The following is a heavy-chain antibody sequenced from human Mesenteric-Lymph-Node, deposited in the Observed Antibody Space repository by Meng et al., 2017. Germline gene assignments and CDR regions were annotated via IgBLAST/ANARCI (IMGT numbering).Heavy chain of an antibody. D-gene: IGHD3-3*01. CDR1: GFTFSSYA. CDR2: ISYDGSNK. CDR3: ARDRSGYYRYNWFDP. V-gene: IGHV3-30*04. Sequence: LSLTRAASGFTFSSYAMHWVRQAPGKGLEWVAVISYDGSNKYYADSVKGRFTISRDNSKNTLYLQMNSLGAEDTAVYYCARDRSGYYRYNWFDPWGQGTLVTVSS. J-gene: IGHJ5*02.